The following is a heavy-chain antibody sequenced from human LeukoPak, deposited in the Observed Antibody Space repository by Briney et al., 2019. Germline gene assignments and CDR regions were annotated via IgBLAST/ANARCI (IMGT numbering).Heavy chain of an antibody. D-gene: IGHD6-13*01. CDR1: GYTFTSYD. CDR2: INPNSGGT. CDR3: ARDEQQLRVDP. V-gene: IGHV1-2*02. Sequence: ASVKVSCKASGYTFTSYDINWVRQATGQGLEWMGWINPNSGGTNYAQKFQGRVTMTRDTSISTAYMELSRLRSDDTAVYYCARDEQQLRVDPWGQGTLVTVSS. J-gene: IGHJ5*02.